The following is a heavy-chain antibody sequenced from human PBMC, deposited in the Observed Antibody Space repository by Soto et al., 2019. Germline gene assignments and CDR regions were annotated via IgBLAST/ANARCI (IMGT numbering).Heavy chain of an antibody. V-gene: IGHV3-15*01. CDR2: IKSKTDGGTT. CDR3: TTQAEQLVNRGYYYYAMDV. CDR1: GFTFNNAW. D-gene: IGHD6-13*01. J-gene: IGHJ6*02. Sequence: PGGSLRLSCAASGFTFNNAWMSWVRQAPGKGLQWVGRIKSKTDGGTTDYAAPVKGRFTISRDDSKNTLYLQMNSLETEDTAVYFCTTQAEQLVNRGYYYYAMDVWGQGTTVTVSS.